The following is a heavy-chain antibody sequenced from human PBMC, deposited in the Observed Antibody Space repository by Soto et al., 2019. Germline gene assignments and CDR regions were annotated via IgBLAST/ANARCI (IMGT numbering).Heavy chain of an antibody. Sequence: GESLKISCKGSGYSFTNYWIGWVRQMPGRGLEWMGMIYPGDSDTRYSPSFQGQVIISADKSISTAYLQWSSLKASDTAMYYCAICFPDCIGTKCCLVWIDYWGQGTLVTVSS. CDR3: AICFPDCIGTKCCLVWIDY. V-gene: IGHV5-51*01. J-gene: IGHJ4*02. CDR1: GYSFTNYW. D-gene: IGHD2-2*01. CDR2: IYPGDSDT.